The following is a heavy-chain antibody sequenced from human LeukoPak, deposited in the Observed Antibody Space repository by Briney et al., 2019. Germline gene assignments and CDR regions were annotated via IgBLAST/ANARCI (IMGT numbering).Heavy chain of an antibody. J-gene: IGHJ3*02. Sequence: GGSLRLSCTASGFTFGDYAMSWFRQAPGKGLEWVGFIRSKAYGCTTEYAASVKGRFTISRDDSKSIAYLQMNSLKTEDTAVYYCTRDGPWVYSYGQGYSSSWYQEDAFDIWGQGTMVTVSS. D-gene: IGHD6-13*01. CDR3: TRDGPWVYSYGQGYSSSWYQEDAFDI. V-gene: IGHV3-49*03. CDR2: IRSKAYGCTT. CDR1: GFTFGDYA.